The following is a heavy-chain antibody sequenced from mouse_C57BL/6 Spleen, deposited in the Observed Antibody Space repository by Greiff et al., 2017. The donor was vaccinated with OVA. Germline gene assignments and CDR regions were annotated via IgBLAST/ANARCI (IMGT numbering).Heavy chain of an antibody. CDR1: GYSFTGYY. V-gene: IGHV1-42*01. CDR3: ARWGS. J-gene: IGHJ3*01. Sequence: EVQLQQSGPELVKPGASVKISCKASGYSFTGYYMNWVKQSPEKSLEWIGEINPSTGGTTYNQKFKAKATLTVDKSSSTAYMQLKSLTSEDSAVYYCARWGSWGQGTLVTVSA. CDR2: INPSTGGT.